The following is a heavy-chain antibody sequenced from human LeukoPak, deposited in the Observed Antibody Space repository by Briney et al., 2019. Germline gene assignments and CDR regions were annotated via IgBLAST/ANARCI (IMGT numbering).Heavy chain of an antibody. CDR1: GYTFTSYD. V-gene: IGHV1-8*03. CDR2: MNPNSGNT. CDR3: ARGQGERVSYRRTANYYYYMDV. J-gene: IGHJ6*03. Sequence: ASVKVSCKASGYTFTSYDINWVRQATGQGLEWMGWMNPNSGNTGYAQKFQGRVTITRNTSISTAYMELSSLRSEDTAVYYCARGQGERVSYRRTANYYYYMDVWGKGTTVTVSS. D-gene: IGHD1-26*01.